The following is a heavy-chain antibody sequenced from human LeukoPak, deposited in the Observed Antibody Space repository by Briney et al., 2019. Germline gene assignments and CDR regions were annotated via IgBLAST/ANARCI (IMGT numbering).Heavy chain of an antibody. V-gene: IGHV4-34*01. CDR1: GESISGYF. Sequence: SETLSLTCAAYGESISGYFWSWIRQPPGKGRERIGEINHSGRTNDNPSLKSRVTISVETYKNHISLKMRSVTAADTAVYYCARVEAGKGPDNWGQGNLVTVSS. J-gene: IGHJ4*02. CDR2: INHSGRT. CDR3: ARVEAGKGPDN. D-gene: IGHD6-25*01.